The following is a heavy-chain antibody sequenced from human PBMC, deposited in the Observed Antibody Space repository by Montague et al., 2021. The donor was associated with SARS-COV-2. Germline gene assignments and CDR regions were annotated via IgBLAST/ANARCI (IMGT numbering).Heavy chain of an antibody. J-gene: IGHJ6*02. V-gene: IGHV4-39*07. D-gene: IGHD2-2*01. CDR2: IYYSGST. CDR3: ARDKAEYIVVVPAVPLAYGMDV. Sequence: SETLSLTCTVSGGSISSSSYYWGWIRQPPGKGLEWIGSIYYSGSTYYNPSLKSRVTISVGTSKNQFSLKLSSVTAADTAVYYCARDKAEYIVVVPAVPLAYGMDVWGQGTTVTVSS. CDR1: GGSISSSSYY.